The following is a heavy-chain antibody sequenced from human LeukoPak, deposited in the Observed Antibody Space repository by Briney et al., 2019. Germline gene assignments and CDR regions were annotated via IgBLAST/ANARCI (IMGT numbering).Heavy chain of an antibody. J-gene: IGHJ4*02. V-gene: IGHV3-74*01. CDR3: ASDRVLGSGSLDN. Sequence: GGSLRLSCTASGFSFSDFWMHWVRQAPGKGLVWVSRIRGDGYDTSYADSVKGRFTISRDNAKNTLYLQMNSLRAEDTAVYYCASDRVLGSGSLDNWGQGTLVTVSS. CDR2: IRGDGYDT. D-gene: IGHD3-10*01. CDR1: GFSFSDFW.